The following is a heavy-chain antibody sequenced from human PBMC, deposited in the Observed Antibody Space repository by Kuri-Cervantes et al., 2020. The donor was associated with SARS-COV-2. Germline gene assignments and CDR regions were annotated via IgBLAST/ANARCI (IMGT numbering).Heavy chain of an antibody. V-gene: IGHV1-18*01. J-gene: IGHJ6*02. Sequence: ASVKVSCKASGYTFTSYGISWVRQAPGQGLEWMGWISAYNGNTNYAQKLQGRVTMTTDTSTSTAYMELSSLRSEDTAVYYCAWQPDRPGENGMDVWGQGTTVTVSS. CDR3: AWQPDRPGENGMDV. CDR1: GYTFTSYG. D-gene: IGHD3-16*01. CDR2: ISAYNGNT.